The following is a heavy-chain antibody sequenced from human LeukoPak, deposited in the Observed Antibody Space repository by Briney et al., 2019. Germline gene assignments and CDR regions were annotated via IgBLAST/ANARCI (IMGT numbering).Heavy chain of an antibody. CDR1: GFTFSSYS. Sequence: GGSLRLSCAASGFTFSSYSMNWVRQAPGKGLEWVSSISSSSSYIYYADSVKGRFTISRDNAKNSLYLQMNSLRAEDTAVYYCARGGGDYGGKGFGYWGQGTLVTVSS. D-gene: IGHD4-23*01. J-gene: IGHJ4*02. CDR3: ARGGGDYGGKGFGY. CDR2: ISSSSSYI. V-gene: IGHV3-21*01.